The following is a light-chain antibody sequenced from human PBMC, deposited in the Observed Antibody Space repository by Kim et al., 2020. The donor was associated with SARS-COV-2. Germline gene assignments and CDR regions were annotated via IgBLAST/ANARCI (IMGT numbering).Light chain of an antibody. CDR2: LGS. CDR1: QSLLHSNGYNY. CDR3: MQDLQTPIT. Sequence: PASISCRSSQSLLHSNGYNYLDWYLQKPGQSPQLLIYLGSNRASGVPDRFSGSGSGTDFTLKISRVEAEDVGVYYCMQDLQTPITFGQGTRLEIK. J-gene: IGKJ5*01. V-gene: IGKV2-28*01.